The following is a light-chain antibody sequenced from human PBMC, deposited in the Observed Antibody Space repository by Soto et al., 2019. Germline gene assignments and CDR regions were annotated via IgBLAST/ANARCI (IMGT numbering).Light chain of an antibody. Sequence: QSVLTQPPSASGSPEQSVTISCTGTSSDVGGYNFVSWYQQYPGKAPKLMIYDVSKRPSGVPDRFSGSKSGNTASLTVSGLQAEDEADYYCSSYAGSNNNNYVFGTGTKVTVL. V-gene: IGLV2-8*01. CDR3: SSYAGSNNNNYV. CDR1: SSDVGGYNF. CDR2: DVS. J-gene: IGLJ1*01.